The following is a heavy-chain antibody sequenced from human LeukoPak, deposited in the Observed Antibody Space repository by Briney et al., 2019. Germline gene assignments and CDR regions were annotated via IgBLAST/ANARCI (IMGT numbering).Heavy chain of an antibody. CDR2: ISGDGSNS. D-gene: IGHD2-2*02. Sequence: PGGSLRLSCAAFGFTFSTYWMHWVRQVPGKGSVWVSRISGDGSNSAYAVSVKGRFTISRDNAKHTLYLQMNSLRVEDTAVYYCAREVPATAVPTAYWGQGTLVTVSS. CDR1: GFTFSTYW. CDR3: AREVPATAVPTAY. J-gene: IGHJ4*02. V-gene: IGHV3-74*01.